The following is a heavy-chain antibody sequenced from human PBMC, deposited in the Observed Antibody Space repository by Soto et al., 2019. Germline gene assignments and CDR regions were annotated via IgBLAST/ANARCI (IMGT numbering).Heavy chain of an antibody. CDR2: IYYSGST. D-gene: IGHD1-1*01. J-gene: IGHJ5*02. V-gene: IGHV4-59*01. CDR1: GGSISSYY. CDR3: ARDIGYVNWFDP. Sequence: PSETLSLTCTVSGGSISSYYWSWIRQPPGKGLEWIGYIYYSGSTNYNPSLKSRVTISVDTSKNQFSLKLSSVTAADTAVYYCARDIGYVNWFDPWGQGTLVTVS.